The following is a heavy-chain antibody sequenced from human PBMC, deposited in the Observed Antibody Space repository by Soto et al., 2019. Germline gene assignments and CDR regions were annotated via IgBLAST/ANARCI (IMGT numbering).Heavy chain of an antibody. CDR3: ATARETFAPAGYYVNGLDP. V-gene: IGHV4-39*01. CDR2: ACYGGMT. J-gene: IGHJ5*02. CDR1: GASFTTTNYF. Sequence: HLQLQESGPGLVRPSETLSLTCSVSGASFTTTNYFWGWIRQPPGKGLEWIASACYGGMTYYTPSFKSRVTISIDASMSQFSLRLNSVTAADTAVYYCATARETFAPAGYYVNGLDPWGPGTLVTVSS. D-gene: IGHD3-22*01.